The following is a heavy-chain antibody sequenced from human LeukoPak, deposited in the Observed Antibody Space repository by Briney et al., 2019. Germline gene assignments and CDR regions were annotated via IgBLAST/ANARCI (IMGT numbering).Heavy chain of an antibody. CDR2: IYYSGTN. CDR1: GGSISSSGYY. Sequence: SETLSLTCTVSGGSISSSGYYWGWIRQPPRKGLARIASIYYSGTNYYNPSLKSRVTISGDTSKNQLSLKLSSLTAADTAVYYWARHEYSGSYYGLSWFDPWGQGTLVTVSS. J-gene: IGHJ5*02. D-gene: IGHD1-26*01. V-gene: IGHV4-39*01. CDR3: ARHEYSGSYYGLSWFDP.